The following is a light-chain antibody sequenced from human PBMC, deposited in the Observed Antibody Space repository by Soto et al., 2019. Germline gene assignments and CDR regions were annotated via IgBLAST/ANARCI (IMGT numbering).Light chain of an antibody. CDR1: QSISSSY. CDR3: LQSGSVSAWT. V-gene: IGKV3-20*01. CDR2: GAS. Sequence: EIVLTQSPGTLSLFPGERATLSCRASQSISSSYLAWYQQKPGQAPRLLIYGASSRATGIPDRFSGAGSATDFTLTISRLDPQAFAEYYCLQSGSVSAWTFGQGTNVEIK. J-gene: IGKJ1*01.